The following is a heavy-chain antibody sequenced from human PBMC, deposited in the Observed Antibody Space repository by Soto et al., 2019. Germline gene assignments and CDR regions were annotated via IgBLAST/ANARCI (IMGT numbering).Heavy chain of an antibody. J-gene: IGHJ4*02. CDR1: GGSISSYY. D-gene: IGHD3-22*01. CDR3: ARARPYYYDSSGYYYFDD. Sequence: SETLSLTCTVSGGSISSYYWSWIRQPPGKGLEWIGYIYYSGSTNYNPSLKSRVTISVDTSKNQFSLKLSSVTAADTAVYYCARARPYYYDSSGYYYFDDRGQGTLVTVSS. V-gene: IGHV4-59*01. CDR2: IYYSGST.